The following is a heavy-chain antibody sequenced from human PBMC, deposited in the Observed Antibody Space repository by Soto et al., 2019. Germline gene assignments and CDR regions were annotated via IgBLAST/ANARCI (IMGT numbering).Heavy chain of an antibody. Sequence: EVQLLESGGGSIQPGGSLRLSCAASGFTFSNYAMSWVRQAPGKGLEWVSIIIGSGDITYYADSVKGRFTISRDNSKNTLYLQMNSLRAEDRAIYYCAKRYCSSIRCSFDYWGQGTLVTVSS. CDR1: GFTFSNYA. V-gene: IGHV3-23*01. J-gene: IGHJ4*02. D-gene: IGHD2-2*01. CDR3: AKRYCSSIRCSFDY. CDR2: IIGSGDIT.